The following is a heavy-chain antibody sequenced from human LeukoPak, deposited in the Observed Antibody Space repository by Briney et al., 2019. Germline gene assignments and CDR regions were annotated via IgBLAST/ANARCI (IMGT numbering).Heavy chain of an antibody. D-gene: IGHD5-24*01. J-gene: IGHJ4*02. V-gene: IGHV1-8*01. CDR1: GYTFTTYD. Sequence: ASVKVSCKASGYTFTTYDINWVRQAAGQGPEWMGWMNPNSGNTGNAQKLQGRVTMTTDTSTSTAYMELRSLRSDDTAVYYCARDNRLWLAEHDYWGQGTLVTVSS. CDR2: MNPNSGNT. CDR3: ARDNRLWLAEHDY.